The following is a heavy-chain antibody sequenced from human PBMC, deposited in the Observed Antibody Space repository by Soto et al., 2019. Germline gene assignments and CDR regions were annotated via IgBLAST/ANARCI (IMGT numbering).Heavy chain of an antibody. CDR1: GGSISSGGYY. Sequence: SETLSLTCTVSGGSISSGGYYWSWIRQHPGKGLEWIGYIYYSGSTYYNPSLKSRVTISVDTSKNQFSLKLSSVTAADTAVYYCARVDILTGYLFDYSGQATLVTVSS. D-gene: IGHD3-9*01. J-gene: IGHJ4*02. V-gene: IGHV4-31*03. CDR2: IYYSGST. CDR3: ARVDILTGYLFDY.